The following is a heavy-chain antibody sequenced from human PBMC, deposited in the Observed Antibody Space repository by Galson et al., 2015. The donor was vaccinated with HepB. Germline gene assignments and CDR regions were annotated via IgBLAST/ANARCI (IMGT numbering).Heavy chain of an antibody. CDR3: ARSSELRLTGTTSASGYYMDV. CDR1: GYTFTSYY. V-gene: IGHV1-46*01. CDR2: INPSGGST. D-gene: IGHD1-7*01. J-gene: IGHJ6*03. Sequence: CKASGYTFTSYYMHWVRQAPGQGLEWMGIINPSGGSTSYAQKFQGRVTMTRDTSTSTVYMELSSLRSEDTAVYYCARSSELRLTGTTSASGYYMDVWGKGTTVTVSS.